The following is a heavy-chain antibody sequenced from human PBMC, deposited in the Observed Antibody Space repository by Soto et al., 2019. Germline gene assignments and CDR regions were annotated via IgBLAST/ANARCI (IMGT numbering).Heavy chain of an antibody. Sequence: QVQLQESGPGLVKPSQTLSLTCTVSGGSISTGGYYWTWFRQHPGKGLEWIGYIYYSGSTYYIPSLERQVTISVDTSKNQFSLKLSSVTAAETAVYYCARGLSVTLFDNWGQGTRVTVSS. V-gene: IGHV4-31*01. CDR1: GGSISTGGYY. CDR3: ARGLSVTLFDN. J-gene: IGHJ4*02. CDR2: IYYSGST. D-gene: IGHD4-17*01.